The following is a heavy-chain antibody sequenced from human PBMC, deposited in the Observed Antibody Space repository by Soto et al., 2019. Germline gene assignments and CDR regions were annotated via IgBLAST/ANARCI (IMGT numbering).Heavy chain of an antibody. J-gene: IGHJ6*02. CDR1: GFTFSSYG. D-gene: IGHD2-8*01. Sequence: HPGGSLRLSCAASGFTFSSYGMHWVRQAPGKGLEWVAVIWYDGSNKYYADSVKGRFTISRDNSKNTLYLQMNSLRDEDTAVYYYARVRPHNGGSYGMDVWGQGTTVTVSS. CDR3: ARVRPHNGGSYGMDV. CDR2: IWYDGSNK. V-gene: IGHV3-33*01.